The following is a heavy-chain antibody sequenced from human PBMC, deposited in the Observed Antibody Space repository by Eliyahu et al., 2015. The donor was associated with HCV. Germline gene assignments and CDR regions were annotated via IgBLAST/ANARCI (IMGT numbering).Heavy chain of an antibody. CDR1: GGTFSTYA. V-gene: IGHV1-69*06. CDR2: IIPMFGTA. D-gene: IGHD4-11*01. J-gene: IGHJ6*02. CDR3: ARDLSYDYNGSMDV. Sequence: EVKKPGSSVKVSCKASGGTFSTYAIAWVRQAPGQGLEWMGGIIPMFGTANYAQKFQGRVTITADKSTTTAYMELSSLRSEDTAVYYCARDLSYDYNGSMDVWGQGTTVTVSS.